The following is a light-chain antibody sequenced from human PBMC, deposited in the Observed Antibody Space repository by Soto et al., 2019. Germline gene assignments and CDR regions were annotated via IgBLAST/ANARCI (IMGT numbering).Light chain of an antibody. CDR2: GNS. Sequence: QAVVTQPPSVSGAPGQRVTISCNGSSSNIGAGYDVHWYQQLPGTAPKLLIYGNSNRPSGVPDRFSGSKSGTSASLAITGLQAEDEADYYCQFYDSSSYVFGTGTKVTVL. CDR3: QFYDSSSYV. CDR1: SSNIGAGYD. J-gene: IGLJ1*01. V-gene: IGLV1-40*01.